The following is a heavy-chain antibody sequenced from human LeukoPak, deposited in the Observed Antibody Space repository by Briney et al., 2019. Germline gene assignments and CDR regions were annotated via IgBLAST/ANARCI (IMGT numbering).Heavy chain of an antibody. CDR1: GFTFSNYA. CDR3: ARAPRRLVPNYFDY. V-gene: IGHV3-30*04. D-gene: IGHD3-9*01. CDR2: ISYDGSNK. Sequence: GGSLRLSCAAAGFTFSNYAMNWVRQAPGKGLEWAAVISYDGSNKYYADSVKGRFTISRDNSKNTLYLQMNSLRAEDTAVYYCARAPRRLVPNYFDYWGQGTLVTDSS. J-gene: IGHJ4*02.